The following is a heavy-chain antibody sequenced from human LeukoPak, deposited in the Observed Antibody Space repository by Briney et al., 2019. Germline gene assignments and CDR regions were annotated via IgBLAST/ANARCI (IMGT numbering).Heavy chain of an antibody. CDR3: ARVITVYNDYEEVAEYFQH. V-gene: IGHV3-43*01. D-gene: IGHD4-17*01. Sequence: PGGSLRLSCAASGFTFDDYTMHWVRQAPGKGLEWVSLISWDGGSTYYADSVKGRFTISRDNSKNSLYLQMNSLRTEDTALYYCARVITVYNDYEEVAEYFQHWGQGTLVIVSS. CDR2: ISWDGGST. J-gene: IGHJ1*01. CDR1: GFTFDDYT.